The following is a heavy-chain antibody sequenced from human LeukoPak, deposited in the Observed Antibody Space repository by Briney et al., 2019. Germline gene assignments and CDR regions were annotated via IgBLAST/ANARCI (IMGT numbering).Heavy chain of an antibody. CDR3: ARDYYDSSGYLTPLGY. CDR2: ISYDGSNK. Sequence: PGGSLRLSCAASGFTFTNYAMNWVRQAPGKGLEWVAVISYDGSNKYYADSVKGRFTISRDNSKNTLYLQMNSLRAEDTAVYYCARDYYDSSGYLTPLGYWGQGTLVTVSS. CDR1: GFTFTNYA. D-gene: IGHD3-22*01. J-gene: IGHJ4*02. V-gene: IGHV3-30-3*01.